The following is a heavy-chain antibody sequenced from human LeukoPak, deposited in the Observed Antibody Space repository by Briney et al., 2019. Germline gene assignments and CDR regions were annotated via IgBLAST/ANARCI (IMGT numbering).Heavy chain of an antibody. CDR2: ISASGGST. CDR3: AKQVAGTGSYYFDY. D-gene: IGHD6-19*01. J-gene: IGHJ4*02. V-gene: IGHV3-23*01. Sequence: EGSLRLSCAASGFTFSSYAMSWVRQAPGKGLEWVSGISASGGSTYYADSVKGRFTISRDNSKNTLYLQMNSLRAEDTAVHYCAKQVAGTGSYYFDYWGQGTLVTVSP. CDR1: GFTFSSYA.